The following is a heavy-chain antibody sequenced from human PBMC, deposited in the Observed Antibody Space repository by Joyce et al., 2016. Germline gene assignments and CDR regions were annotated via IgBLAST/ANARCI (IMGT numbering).Heavy chain of an antibody. V-gene: IGHV3-30*18. CDR3: AKILTAGYSSGWFLDY. D-gene: IGHD6-25*01. Sequence: QVQLVESGGGVVQPGRSLRLSCPASGLTLSHYGGHWVRQAPGKGLEGVAVRSYDGVYKYYSDSVKGRFTISRDNSRDTLFLEMNSLRAEDTAVYYCAKILTAGYSSGWFLDYWGQGTLVTVSS. CDR2: RSYDGVYK. J-gene: IGHJ4*02. CDR1: GLTLSHYG.